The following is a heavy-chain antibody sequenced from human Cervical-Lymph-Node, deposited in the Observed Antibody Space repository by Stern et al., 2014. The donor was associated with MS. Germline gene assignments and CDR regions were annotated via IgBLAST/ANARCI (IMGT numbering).Heavy chain of an antibody. J-gene: IGHJ4*02. V-gene: IGHV4-39*01. CDR2: IYYRGST. Sequence: QVKLQESGPGLVKPSETLSLTCDVSGGSIYSTSYYWGWIRQPPGKGLEWIGSIYYRGSTYSQPSLKSRVTISVDTPKNQSSLKLISVTAADTAVYYCANSAPLRDWGQGTLVTVSS. D-gene: IGHD2-15*01. CDR3: ANSAPLRD. CDR1: GGSIYSTSYY.